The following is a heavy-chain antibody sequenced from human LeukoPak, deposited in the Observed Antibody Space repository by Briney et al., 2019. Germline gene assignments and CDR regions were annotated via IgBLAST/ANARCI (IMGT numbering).Heavy chain of an antibody. CDR3: ARDMWDGYNTYSFDS. J-gene: IGHJ4*02. CDR2: INSDGSST. CDR1: GFTFSSHW. V-gene: IGHV3-74*01. D-gene: IGHD5-24*01. Sequence: GGSLRLSCAASGFTFSSHWMHWVRQAPGKGLVWVSRINSDGSSTSYADSVRGRFTISRDNSDNSLFLQMNSLGTEDTALYYCARDMWDGYNTYSFDSWGQGTLVIVSS.